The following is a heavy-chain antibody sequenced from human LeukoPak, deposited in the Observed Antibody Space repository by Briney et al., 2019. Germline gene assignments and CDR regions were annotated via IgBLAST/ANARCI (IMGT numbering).Heavy chain of an antibody. J-gene: IGHJ4*02. CDR3: AREGVGARTAFDY. CDR1: GGSISSGGHY. Sequence: SETLSLTCTVSGGSISSGGHYWSWIRQPAGKGLEYLGRISSTGSTNYNPSLRSRVTISADTSKNHFSLKLTSVTAADTAVYYCAREGVGARTAFDYWGQGTLVTVSS. D-gene: IGHD1-26*01. CDR2: ISSTGST. V-gene: IGHV4-61*02.